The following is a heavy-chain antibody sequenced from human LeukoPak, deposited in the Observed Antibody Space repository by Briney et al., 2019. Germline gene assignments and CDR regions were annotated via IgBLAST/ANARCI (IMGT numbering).Heavy chain of an antibody. Sequence: SETLSLTCAVYGGSFSGYYWSWIRQPPGKGLEWIGEINHSGSTNYSPSLKSRVTISVDTSKNQFSLKLSSVTAADTAVYYCARDLTLSSLYYGMDVWGQGTTVTVSS. V-gene: IGHV4-34*01. CDR2: INHSGST. CDR1: GGSFSGYY. CDR3: ARDLTLSSLYYGMDV. J-gene: IGHJ6*02. D-gene: IGHD1-26*01.